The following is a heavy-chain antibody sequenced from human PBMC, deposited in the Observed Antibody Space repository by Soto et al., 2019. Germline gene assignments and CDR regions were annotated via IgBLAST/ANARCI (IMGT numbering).Heavy chain of an antibody. D-gene: IGHD3-22*01. CDR3: ARDRPHRYYDSSGLDY. V-gene: IGHV3-74*01. CDR1: GFTFSSYW. J-gene: IGHJ4*02. Sequence: GGSLRLSCAASGFTFSSYWMHWVXQAPGKGLVWVSRINSDGSSTSYADSVKGRFTISRDNAKNTLYLQMNSLRAEDTAVYYCARDRPHRYYDSSGLDYWGQGTLVTVSS. CDR2: INSDGSST.